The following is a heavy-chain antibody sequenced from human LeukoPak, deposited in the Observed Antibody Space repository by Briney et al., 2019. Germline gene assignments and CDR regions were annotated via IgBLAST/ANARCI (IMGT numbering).Heavy chain of an antibody. CDR2: ISSDESNK. CDR3: AKDVPSMAAPFDH. CDR1: GFNFSRDG. D-gene: IGHD5-24*01. Sequence: QTGGSLRLSCVVSGFNFSRDGMHWVRQAPGKGLEWVAVISSDESNKYYADSVKGRFTISRDNSNNTLYLQMSSLRVDDTAVYYCAKDVPSMAAPFDHWGQGALVTVSS. J-gene: IGHJ4*02. V-gene: IGHV3-30*18.